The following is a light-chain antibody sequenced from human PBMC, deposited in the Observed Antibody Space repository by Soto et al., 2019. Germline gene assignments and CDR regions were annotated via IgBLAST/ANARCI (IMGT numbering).Light chain of an antibody. CDR3: QQSYSSLLT. CDR2: AAS. Sequence: DIQMTQSPSSLSASVGDRVTITCRASQSIRDFLNWYQHEPGKAPKLLIYAASSLQSGVPSRFSGSGSGTDFTLTISSLQPEDFATYYCQQSYSSLLTFGQGTRLDIK. CDR1: QSIRDF. V-gene: IGKV1-39*01. J-gene: IGKJ5*01.